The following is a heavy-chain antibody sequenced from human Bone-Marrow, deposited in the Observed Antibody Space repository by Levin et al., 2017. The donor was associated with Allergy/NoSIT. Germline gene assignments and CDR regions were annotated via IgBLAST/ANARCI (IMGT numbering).Heavy chain of an antibody. D-gene: IGHD3-3*01. CDR3: AREFWSDPEGYNGLDV. V-gene: IGHV3-33*01. CDR2: IWYDGRSK. Sequence: PGESLKISCTASGFTFRNYGMHWVRQAPGKGLEWVAVIWYDGRSKYYADSVKGRFTISSDNSKNTVYLEMNNLGGDDTALYYCAREFWSDPEGYNGLDVWGQGTTVTVSS. J-gene: IGHJ6*02. CDR1: GFTFRNYG.